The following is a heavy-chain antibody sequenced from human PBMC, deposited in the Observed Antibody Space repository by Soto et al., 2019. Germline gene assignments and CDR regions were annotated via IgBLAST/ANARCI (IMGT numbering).Heavy chain of an antibody. Sequence: QAQLVQSGPEVKKPGASVKVSCKASSYTFSEYGIHWVRQAPGQKLEWMGWISAYNGATDYAQSFRGRVTMTTDKTTKTAYMELRSLRSDDTAVYYCARGRTEDYGDYVGFAPWGQGTLVTVSS. CDR2: ISAYNGAT. V-gene: IGHV1-18*01. D-gene: IGHD4-17*01. CDR3: ARGRTEDYGDYVGFAP. CDR1: SYTFSEYG. J-gene: IGHJ5*02.